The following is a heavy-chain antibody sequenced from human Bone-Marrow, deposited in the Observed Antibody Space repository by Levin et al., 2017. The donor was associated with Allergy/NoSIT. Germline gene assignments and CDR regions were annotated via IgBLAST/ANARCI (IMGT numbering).Heavy chain of an antibody. Sequence: SVKVSCKASGFTFTSSAVQWVRQARGQRLEWIGWIVVGSGNTNYAQKFQERVTITRDMSTSTAYMELSSLRSEDTAVYYCAAVGQLPAWFDPWGQGTLVTVSS. V-gene: IGHV1-58*01. CDR2: IVVGSGNT. D-gene: IGHD2-2*01. CDR1: GFTFTSSA. J-gene: IGHJ5*02. CDR3: AAVGQLPAWFDP.